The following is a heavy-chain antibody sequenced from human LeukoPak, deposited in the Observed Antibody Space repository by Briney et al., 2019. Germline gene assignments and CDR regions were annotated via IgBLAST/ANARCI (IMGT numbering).Heavy chain of an antibody. D-gene: IGHD6-13*01. CDR1: GGSISSGGYY. CDR3: ARWAHTAAGLDY. CDR2: IYYSGST. V-gene: IGHV4-31*03. J-gene: IGHJ4*02. Sequence: SQTLSLTCTVSGGSISSGGYYWSWIRQHPGKGLEWIGYIYYSGSTYYNPSLKSRVTISVDTSKNQFSLKLSSVTAADTAVYYCARWAHTAAGLDYWGQGTLVTVSS.